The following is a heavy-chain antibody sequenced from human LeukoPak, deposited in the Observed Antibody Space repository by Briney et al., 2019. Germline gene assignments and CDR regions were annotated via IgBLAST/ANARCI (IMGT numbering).Heavy chain of an antibody. CDR2: THYSGT. V-gene: IGHV4-59*01. D-gene: IGHD3-22*01. Sequence: PSETLSLTCTVSGGSISSYYWSWIRQPPGKGLEWIGYTHYSGTNYNPSLKSRVTISADTSKNQFSLKLSSVTAADTAVYYCARGISYYDSSGIDYWGQGPLVTSPQ. CDR3: ARGISYYDSSGIDY. J-gene: IGHJ4*02. CDR1: GGSISSYY.